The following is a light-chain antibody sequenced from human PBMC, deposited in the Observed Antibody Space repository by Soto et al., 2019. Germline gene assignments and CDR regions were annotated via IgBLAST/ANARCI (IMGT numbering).Light chain of an antibody. CDR1: QSVSSN. CDR3: QQRSNGIT. Sequence: ERGRTQSPATLSLSTGERATLSCRASQSVSSNLAWYQQKPGQAPRLLIYGASTRATGIPARFSGSGSGTEFTLTISSLEPEDFAVYYCQQRSNGITFGQGTRLEIK. V-gene: IGKV3-15*01. CDR2: GAS. J-gene: IGKJ5*01.